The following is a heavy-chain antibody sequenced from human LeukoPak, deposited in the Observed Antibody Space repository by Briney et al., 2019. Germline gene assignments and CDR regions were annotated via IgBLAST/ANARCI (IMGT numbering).Heavy chain of an antibody. Sequence: SETLSLTCTVSGGSISSGDYYWSWIRQPPGKGLEWIGYIYYSGSTYYNPSLKSRVTISVDTSKNQFSLKLSSVTAADTAVYYCARLWNNWNDANWFDPWGQGTLVTVSS. V-gene: IGHV4-30-4*01. CDR1: GGSISSGDYY. CDR3: ARLWNNWNDANWFDP. J-gene: IGHJ5*02. D-gene: IGHD1-1*01. CDR2: IYYSGST.